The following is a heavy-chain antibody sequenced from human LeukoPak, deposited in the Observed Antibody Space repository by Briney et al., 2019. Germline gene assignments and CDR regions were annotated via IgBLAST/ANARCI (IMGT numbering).Heavy chain of an antibody. CDR2: INPNSGGT. CDR1: GYTFTGYY. Sequence: ASVTVSCKASGYTFTGYYMHWVRQAPGQGLEWMGWINPNSGGTNYAQKFQGRVTITRDTSISTAYMELSRLRSDDTAVYYCARVSSYDILTDFDYWGQGTLVTVSS. CDR3: ARVSSYDILTDFDY. V-gene: IGHV1-2*02. D-gene: IGHD3-9*01. J-gene: IGHJ4*02.